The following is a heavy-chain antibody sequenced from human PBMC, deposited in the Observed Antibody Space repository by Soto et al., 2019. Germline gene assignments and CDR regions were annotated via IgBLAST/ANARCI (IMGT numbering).Heavy chain of an antibody. D-gene: IGHD6-13*01. CDR2: IWYDGSNK. J-gene: IGHJ6*02. CDR3: ARDLDIAAAGTQPYYYYGMDV. Sequence: GGSLRLSCAASGFTFSSYGMHWVRQAPGKGLEWVAVIWYDGSNKYYADSVKGRFTISRDNSKNTLYLQMNSLRAEDTAVYYCARDLDIAAAGTQPYYYYGMDVWGQGTTVTVSS. V-gene: IGHV3-33*01. CDR1: GFTFSSYG.